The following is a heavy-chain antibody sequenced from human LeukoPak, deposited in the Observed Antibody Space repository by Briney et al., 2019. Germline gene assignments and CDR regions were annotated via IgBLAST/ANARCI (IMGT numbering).Heavy chain of an antibody. Sequence: ASVKVSCKASGYTFTSYDINWVRQATGQGLEWMGWMNPNSGNTGYAQKFQSRVTMTRNTSISTAYMELSSLRSEDTAVYYCTKFPETGRYCSSTSCYTGWGQGTLVTVSS. CDR2: MNPNSGNT. V-gene: IGHV1-8*01. CDR3: TKFPETGRYCSSTSCYTG. D-gene: IGHD2-2*02. J-gene: IGHJ4*02. CDR1: GYTFTSYD.